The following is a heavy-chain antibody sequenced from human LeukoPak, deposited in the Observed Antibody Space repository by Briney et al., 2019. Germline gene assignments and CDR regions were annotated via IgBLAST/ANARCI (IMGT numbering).Heavy chain of an antibody. CDR2: ISDDGSDK. D-gene: IGHD3-22*01. CDR1: GFTFSSYA. CDR3: ARKDDSCGYPFDY. Sequence: GGSLRLSCAASGFTFSSYAMHWVRQAPGRGLEWVGVISDDGSDKRYADSVKGRFTISRDNSKKTLYLQMNSPRPEDTALYFCARKDDSCGYPFDYWGQGTLVTVSP. V-gene: IGHV3-30-3*01. J-gene: IGHJ4*02.